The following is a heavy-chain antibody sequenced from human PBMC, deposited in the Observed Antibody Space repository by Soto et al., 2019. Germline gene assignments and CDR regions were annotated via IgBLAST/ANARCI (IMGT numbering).Heavy chain of an antibody. CDR3: ARDRGDYGDYGWFDP. D-gene: IGHD4-17*01. CDR1: GATFSAYI. V-gene: IGHV1-69*08. J-gene: IGHJ5*02. CDR2: IIPILDIA. Sequence: QFQLVQSGAEGKKPGSPGKFSCKAPGATFSAYIISWVRQAPGQGLEWMGRIIPILDIANYAQKFQGRVTITADKSTSTAYMELSSLRSEDTALYYCARDRGDYGDYGWFDPWGQGTLVTVSS.